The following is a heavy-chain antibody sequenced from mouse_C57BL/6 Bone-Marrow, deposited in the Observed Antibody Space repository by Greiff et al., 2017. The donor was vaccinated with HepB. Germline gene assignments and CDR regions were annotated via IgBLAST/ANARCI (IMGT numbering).Heavy chain of an antibody. D-gene: IGHD1-1*01. J-gene: IGHJ3*01. CDR3: ARHEDRRGYYYGSSAWFAY. Sequence: LVESGAELVKPGASVKLSCKASGYTFTEYTIHWVKQRSGQGLEWIGWFYPGSGSIKYNEKFKDKATLTADKSSSTVYMELSRLTSEDSAVYFCARHEDRRGYYYGSSAWFAYWGQGTLVTASA. V-gene: IGHV1-62-2*01. CDR2: FYPGSGSI. CDR1: GYTFTEYT.